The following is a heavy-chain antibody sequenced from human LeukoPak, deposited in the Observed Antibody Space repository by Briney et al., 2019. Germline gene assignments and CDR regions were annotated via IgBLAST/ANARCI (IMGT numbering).Heavy chain of an antibody. CDR2: IKQDGSEK. J-gene: IGHJ6*02. CDR3: ARERYDYVWGSYLGMDV. Sequence: GGSLRLSCAASGFTFSSYAMSWVRQAPGKGLEWVANIKQDGSEKYYVDSVKGRFTISRDNAKNSLYLQMNSLRAEDTAVYYCARERYDYVWGSYLGMDVWGQGTTVTVSS. CDR1: GFTFSSYA. V-gene: IGHV3-7*01. D-gene: IGHD3-16*02.